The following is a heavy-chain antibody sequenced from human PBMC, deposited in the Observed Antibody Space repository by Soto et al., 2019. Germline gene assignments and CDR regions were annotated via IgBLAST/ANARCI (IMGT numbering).Heavy chain of an antibody. D-gene: IGHD2-2*01. Sequence: QVQLVESGGGLVKPGGSLRLSCAASGFTFSDYYMSWIRQAPGKGLEWVSYISSSSSYTNYADSVKGRFTISRDNAKNXLXXQMNSLRAEDTAVYYCARDCSSTSCYPGEGSGMDVWGQGTTVTVSS. CDR2: ISSSSSYT. CDR3: ARDCSSTSCYPGEGSGMDV. J-gene: IGHJ6*02. CDR1: GFTFSDYY. V-gene: IGHV3-11*05.